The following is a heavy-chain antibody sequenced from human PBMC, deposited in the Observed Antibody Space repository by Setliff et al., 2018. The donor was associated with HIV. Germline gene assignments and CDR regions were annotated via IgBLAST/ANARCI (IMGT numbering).Heavy chain of an antibody. CDR2: ILSTGERT. V-gene: IGHV3-23*01. J-gene: IGHJ3*02. Sequence: PGGSLRLSCAASGFTFSNYAMSWVRQAPGEGLEWVSAILSTGERTFYADSVKGRFTISRDNSKNTLYVQMNSLRADDTAVYYCVRDLTTIVTRKVFDIWGQGTMVTVS. CDR1: GFTFSNYA. D-gene: IGHD4-4*01. CDR3: VRDLTTIVTRKVFDI.